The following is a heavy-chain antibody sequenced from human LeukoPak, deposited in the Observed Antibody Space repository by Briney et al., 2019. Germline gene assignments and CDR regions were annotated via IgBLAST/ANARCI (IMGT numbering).Heavy chain of an antibody. CDR1: GGSFSGYY. J-gene: IGHJ4*02. V-gene: IGHV4-34*01. D-gene: IGHD6-13*01. Sequence: SETLSLTCAVYGGSFSGYYWSWIRQPPGKGLEWIGEINHSGSTNYNPSLKSRVTISVDTSKNQFSLKLSSVTAADTAVYYCARGHVGQQLDWGQGTLVTVSS. CDR3: ARGHVGQQLD. CDR2: INHSGST.